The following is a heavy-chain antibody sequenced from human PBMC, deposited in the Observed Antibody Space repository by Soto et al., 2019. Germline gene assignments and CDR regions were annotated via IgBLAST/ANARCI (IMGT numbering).Heavy chain of an antibody. CDR2: ISYDGSNK. J-gene: IGHJ5*02. CDR3: AKDRGPHQYDDDSNGYYGRFVP. V-gene: IGHV3-30*18. D-gene: IGHD3-22*01. CDR1: GFTFSSHG. Sequence: WRSLRLSCGGSGFTFSSHGMHWFRQAPGKGLEWVALISYDGSNKIYSDSVTGRFTISKDNSKHTLYLQMNSLRVEDTAVYFGAKDRGPHQYDDDSNGYYGRFVPWCQAILVTGSS.